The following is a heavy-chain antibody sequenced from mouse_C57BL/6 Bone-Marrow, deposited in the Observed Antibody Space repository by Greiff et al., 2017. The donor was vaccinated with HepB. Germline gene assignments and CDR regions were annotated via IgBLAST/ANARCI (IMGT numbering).Heavy chain of an antibody. CDR3: TIYYYGSSYDYFDY. CDR2: ISSGGDYI. J-gene: IGHJ2*01. V-gene: IGHV5-9-1*02. D-gene: IGHD1-1*01. CDR1: GFTFSSYA. Sequence: EVQLQESGEGLVKPGGSLKLSCAASGFTFSSYAMSWVRQTPEKRLEWVAYISSGGDYIYYADTVKGRFTISRDNARNTLYLQMSSLKSEDTAMYYCTIYYYGSSYDYFDYWGQGTTLTVSS.